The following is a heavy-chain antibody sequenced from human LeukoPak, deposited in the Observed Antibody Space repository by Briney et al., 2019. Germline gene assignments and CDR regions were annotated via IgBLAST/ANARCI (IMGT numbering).Heavy chain of an antibody. J-gene: IGHJ4*02. D-gene: IGHD4-17*01. Sequence: PGVSLRLSCAASGFTFSSYGMHWLRQAPGKGLEWVAFIRYDGSNKYYADSVKGRFTISRDNSKNTLYLQMNSLTLEDTAVYYCAKQYGYYGDYSSYFDYWGQGTLVTVSS. CDR3: AKQYGYYGDYSSYFDY. CDR2: IRYDGSNK. CDR1: GFTFSSYG. V-gene: IGHV3-30*02.